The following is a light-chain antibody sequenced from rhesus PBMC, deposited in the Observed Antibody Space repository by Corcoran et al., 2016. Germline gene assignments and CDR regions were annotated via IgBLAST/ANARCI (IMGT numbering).Light chain of an antibody. CDR2: KAS. CDR3: QHSNGTPWT. CDR1: ENVNYF. V-gene: IGKV1-74*01. J-gene: IGKJ1*01. Sequence: DIQMTQSPSSLFASVGDRVTITCRASENVNYFLNWYQQKLGKAPMLLIYKASTLQSGVPSRFSGSGSGTDYTFTISSLKPENVTTYYCQHSNGTPWTFGQGTKVGIE.